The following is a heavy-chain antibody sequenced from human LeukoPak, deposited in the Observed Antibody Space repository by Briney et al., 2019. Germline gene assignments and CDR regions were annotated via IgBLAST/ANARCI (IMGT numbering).Heavy chain of an antibody. V-gene: IGHV3-64D*06. CDR3: VNQISGWVY. CDR1: GFTLDRFA. CDR2: IGSNGRST. J-gene: IGHJ4*02. Sequence: GGSLRLSSSASGFTLDRFAMHGVRPAPGKGLEYLSGIGSNGRSTHNADSVKGRFTISRDNSKNTLFLQMTSLRAEDTAVYYCVNQISGWVYWGQGTLVTVSS. D-gene: IGHD6-19*01.